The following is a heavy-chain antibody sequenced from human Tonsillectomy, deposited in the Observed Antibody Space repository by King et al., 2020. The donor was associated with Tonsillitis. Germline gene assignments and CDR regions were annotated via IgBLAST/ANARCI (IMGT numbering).Heavy chain of an antibody. CDR2: ISSSSTYI. CDR1: GFTFSTYS. D-gene: IGHD3-3*01. CDR3: AGGEGVADDY. V-gene: IGHV3-21*06. Sequence: DVQLVESGGGLVKPGGSLRLSCAASGFTFSTYSLNWVRQAPGQGLEWVSSISSSSTYIYYADSVKGRFTISRDNAKNSLYLQMNSLRVEDTAVYYCAGGEGVADDYWGQGTLVTVSS. J-gene: IGHJ4*02.